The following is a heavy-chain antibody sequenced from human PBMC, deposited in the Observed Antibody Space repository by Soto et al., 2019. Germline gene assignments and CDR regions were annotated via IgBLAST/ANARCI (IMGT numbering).Heavy chain of an antibody. V-gene: IGHV3-7*03. CDR2: IKQDGSEK. J-gene: IGHJ4*02. CDR1: GFTFSSYW. Sequence: EVQLVESGGGLVQPGGSLRLSCAASGFTFSSYWMSWDRQAPGKGLEWVANIKQDGSEKYYVDSVKGRFTISRDNAKNSLYLQMNSLRAEDTAVYYCGRDQIIVGATPQAYWGQGTLVTVSS. CDR3: GRDQIIVGATPQAY. D-gene: IGHD1-26*01.